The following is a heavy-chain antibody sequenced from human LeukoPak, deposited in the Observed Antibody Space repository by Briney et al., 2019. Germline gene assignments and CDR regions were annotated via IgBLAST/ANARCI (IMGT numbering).Heavy chain of an antibody. Sequence: ASVKVSCKASGYTFTLYYMHWVRQAPGQGLEWMGTINSSGSSTHYAQRFQGRVTMTRDTSTSTVYMELSSLRSEDTAVYYCARGYCSSTSCYAWFDPWGQGTLVTVSS. CDR3: ARGYCSSTSCYAWFDP. V-gene: IGHV1-46*01. J-gene: IGHJ5*02. D-gene: IGHD2-2*01. CDR1: GYTFTLYY. CDR2: INSSGSST.